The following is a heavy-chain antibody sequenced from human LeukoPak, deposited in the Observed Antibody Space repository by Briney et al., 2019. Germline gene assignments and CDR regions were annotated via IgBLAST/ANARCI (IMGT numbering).Heavy chain of an antibody. CDR3: ARVASSGSQRRVDWFDP. D-gene: IGHD6-19*01. Sequence: ASVKVSCKASGYTFTGYYMHWVRQAPGQGLEWMGWINPNSGGTNYAQKFQGRVTMTRDTSISTAYMELSRLRSDDTAVYYCARVASSGSQRRVDWFDPWGQGTLVTVSS. J-gene: IGHJ5*02. V-gene: IGHV1-2*02. CDR1: GYTFTGYY. CDR2: INPNSGGT.